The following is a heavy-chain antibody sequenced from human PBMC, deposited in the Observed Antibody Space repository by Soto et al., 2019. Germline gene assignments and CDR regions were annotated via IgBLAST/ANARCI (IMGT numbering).Heavy chain of an antibody. Sequence: SETLPLTCAVDGGSISGYYWSWIRQPPGKGLEWIGEINHSGSTNYNPSLKSRVTISVDTSKNQFSLKLSSVTAADTAVYYCASSSGYSGPLHYYYYMDVWGKGTTVTVSS. CDR1: GGSISGYY. CDR2: INHSGST. D-gene: IGHD5-12*01. CDR3: ASSSGYSGPLHYYYYMDV. V-gene: IGHV4-34*01. J-gene: IGHJ6*03.